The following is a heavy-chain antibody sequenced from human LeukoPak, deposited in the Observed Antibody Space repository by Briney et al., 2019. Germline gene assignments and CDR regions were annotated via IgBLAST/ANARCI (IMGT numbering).Heavy chain of an antibody. CDR2: ISNSGNTI. CDR3: ARGDYYDSSGYYSVLDY. J-gene: IGHJ4*02. CDR1: GFNLSSYE. V-gene: IGHV3-48*03. D-gene: IGHD3-22*01. Sequence: GGSLRLSCAASGFNLSSYEMNWVRQAPGKGLEWVSYISNSGNTIYYAGSVKGRFTISRDSAKNSLYLQMNSLRAEDTAVYYCARGDYYDSSGYYSVLDYWGQGTLVTVSS.